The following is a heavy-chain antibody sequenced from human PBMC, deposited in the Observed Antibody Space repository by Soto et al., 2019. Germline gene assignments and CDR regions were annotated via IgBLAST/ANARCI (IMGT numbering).Heavy chain of an antibody. J-gene: IGHJ4*02. CDR3: ARDFYGGYTYGPGDY. Sequence: EVQLLESGGGSVQPGGSLRLSCAASGFTFSDFAMSWVRKAPGKGLEWVSTFTAAGGNTFYADSVKGRFTISRDNSKRSLYLQMNSLRAEDTAVYYCARDFYGGYTYGPGDYWGQGALVAVSS. CDR1: GFTFSDFA. CDR2: FTAAGGNT. V-gene: IGHV3-23*01. D-gene: IGHD5-18*01.